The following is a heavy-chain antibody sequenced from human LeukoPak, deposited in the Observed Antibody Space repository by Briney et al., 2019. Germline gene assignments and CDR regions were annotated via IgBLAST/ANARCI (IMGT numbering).Heavy chain of an antibody. CDR2: IYTSGST. J-gene: IGHJ4*02. CDR1: GGSISSYY. Sequence: SETLSLTCTVSGGSISSYYWSWIRQPAGKGLEWIGRIYTSGSTNYNPSLKSRVTISVDTSKNQFSLKLSSVTAADTAVYYCARDSCSSNSCSFDYWGQGNLVTVSS. D-gene: IGHD2-2*01. V-gene: IGHV4-4*07. CDR3: ARDSCSSNSCSFDY.